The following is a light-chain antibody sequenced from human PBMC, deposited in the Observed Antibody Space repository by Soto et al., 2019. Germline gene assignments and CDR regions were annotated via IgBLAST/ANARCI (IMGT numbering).Light chain of an antibody. V-gene: IGKV3-15*01. CDR3: QQYSHWRT. J-gene: IGKJ1*01. CDR2: GAS. Sequence: EIMMTQSPANVSVFPGDRATLSCRASQSIDSDLAWYQQKPGHVPRLLIYGASTRATGVPARFSGSGSGTEFTLTSSSLQSDDFAFYYWQQYSHWRTFGPGTKVEIK. CDR1: QSIDSD.